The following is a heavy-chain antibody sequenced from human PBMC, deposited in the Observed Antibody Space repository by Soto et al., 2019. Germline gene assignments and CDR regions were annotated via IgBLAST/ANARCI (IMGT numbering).Heavy chain of an antibody. CDR2: LYGGGNGP. CDR1: GFTFSDFA. CDR3: AKMEGMDPWAYSFDY. V-gene: IGHV3-23*03. Sequence: EVQVLESGGGLVQPGASLRLSCAATGFTFSDFAMSWVRQAPGKGLEWVSRLYGGGNGPHYADSVKGRVTISRENSKNTLYLQMNSLRAEDTAVYYCAKMEGMDPWAYSFDYWGQGTLVTVSS. J-gene: IGHJ4*02. D-gene: IGHD2-2*03.